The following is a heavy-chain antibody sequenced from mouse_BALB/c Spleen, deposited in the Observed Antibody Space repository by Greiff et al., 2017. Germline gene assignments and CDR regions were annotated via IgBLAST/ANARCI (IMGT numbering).Heavy chain of an antibody. J-gene: IGHJ3*01. CDR2: ISDGGSYT. CDR1: GFTFSDYY. D-gene: IGHD4-1*01. CDR3: AREGTGAWFAY. V-gene: IGHV5-4*02. Sequence: EVQVVESGGGLVKPGGSLKLSCAASGFTFSDYYMYWVRQTPEKRLEWVATISDGGSYTYYPDSVKGRFTISRDNAKNNLYLQMSSLKSEDTAMYYCAREGTGAWFAYWGQGTLVTVSA.